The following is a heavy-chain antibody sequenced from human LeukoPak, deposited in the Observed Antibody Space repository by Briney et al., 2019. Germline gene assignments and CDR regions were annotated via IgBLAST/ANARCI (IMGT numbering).Heavy chain of an antibody. V-gene: IGHV4-34*01. D-gene: IGHD2-15*01. CDR1: GGSFSGYY. CDR2: INHSGST. J-gene: IGHJ4*02. CDR3: ARGRQRKDFLFDY. Sequence: PETLSLTCAVYGGSFSGYYWSWIRQPPGKGLEWIGEINHSGSTNYNPSLKSRVTISVDTSKNQFSLKLSSVTAADTAVYYCARGRQRKDFLFDYWGQGTLVTVSS.